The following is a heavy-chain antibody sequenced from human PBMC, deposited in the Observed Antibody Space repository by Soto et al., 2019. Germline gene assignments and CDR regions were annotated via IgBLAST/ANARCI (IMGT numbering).Heavy chain of an antibody. Sequence: QVQLVQSGAEVKRPGSSVKVSCAASGGTFNNYAITWVRQAPGQGLEWMGGIIPMFGTNYAQKFQDRVPIAADESTGTAYMELSGLRSEDTAVYFCARPNSYGVTFHYYYGMDVWGQGTTVTVSS. V-gene: IGHV1-69*01. CDR1: GGTFNNYA. D-gene: IGHD3-10*01. CDR3: ARPNSYGVTFHYYYGMDV. CDR2: IIPMFGT. J-gene: IGHJ6*02.